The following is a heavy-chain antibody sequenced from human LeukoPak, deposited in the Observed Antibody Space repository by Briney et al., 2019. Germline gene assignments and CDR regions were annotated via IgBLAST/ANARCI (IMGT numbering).Heavy chain of an antibody. CDR3: ANWDFDWLGNDAFDI. CDR1: GYTFTSYG. Sequence: ASVKVSCKASGYTFTSYGISWVRQAPGQGLEWMGWISAYNGNTNYAQKLQGRVTMTTDTSTSTAYMELRSLRSEDTAVYYCANWDFDWLGNDAFDIWGQGTMVTVSS. D-gene: IGHD3-9*01. J-gene: IGHJ3*02. V-gene: IGHV1-18*01. CDR2: ISAYNGNT.